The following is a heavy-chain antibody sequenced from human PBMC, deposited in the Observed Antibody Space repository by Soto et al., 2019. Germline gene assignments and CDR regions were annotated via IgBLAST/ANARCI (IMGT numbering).Heavy chain of an antibody. J-gene: IGHJ4*02. Sequence: QLQLVESGGGVVQPGGFLRLSCAASGLIFSRSGMHWVHQAPGKGLEWVAMIWSDGSKDYYADSVRGRFTISRDDSKSMLYLQMGSLTADDTAVYYCARDKGVTCLDDWGQGTLVTVSS. CDR2: IWSDGSKD. D-gene: IGHD3-16*02. V-gene: IGHV3-33*01. CDR1: GLIFSRSG. CDR3: ARDKGVTCLDD.